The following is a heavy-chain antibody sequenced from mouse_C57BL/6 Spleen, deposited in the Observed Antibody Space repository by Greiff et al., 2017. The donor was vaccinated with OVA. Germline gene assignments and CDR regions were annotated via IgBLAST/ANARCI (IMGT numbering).Heavy chain of an antibody. CDR2: IDPETGGT. V-gene: IGHV1-15*01. Sequence: VQLQESGAELVRPGASVTLSCKASGYTFTDYEMHWVKQTPVHGLEWIGAIDPETGGTAYNQKFKGKAILTADKSSSTAYMELRSLTSEDSAVYYCTRRELLRSHYYAMDYWGQGTSVTVSS. J-gene: IGHJ4*01. CDR3: TRRELLRSHYYAMDY. D-gene: IGHD1-1*01. CDR1: GYTFTDYE.